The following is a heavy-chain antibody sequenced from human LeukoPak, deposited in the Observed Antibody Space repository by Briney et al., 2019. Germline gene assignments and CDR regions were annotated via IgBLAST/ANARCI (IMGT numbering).Heavy chain of an antibody. CDR1: RYSFTGYY. D-gene: IGHD3-3*01. V-gene: IGHV1-2*02. CDR3: ARAQGSVYYGFWSGSGDLYYYDYYMDV. J-gene: IGHJ6*03. Sequence: GASVTVSCKPSRYSFTGYYMHWVRQPPGQGLEWMGGINPNRGGTNYAQHFQRAVTMTRDTSISTACMELSRLRSDDTAVYYCARAQGSVYYGFWSGSGDLYYYDYYMDVWGKGTTVTVS. CDR2: INPNRGGT.